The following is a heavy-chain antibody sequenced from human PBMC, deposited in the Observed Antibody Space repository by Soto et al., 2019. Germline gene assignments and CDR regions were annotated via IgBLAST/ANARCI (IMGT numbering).Heavy chain of an antibody. CDR3: ARVGDGDYSFDY. D-gene: IGHD4-17*01. CDR1: GASISGYY. V-gene: IGHV4-59*01. J-gene: IGHJ4*02. Sequence: QVQLQESGPGLVKPSETLSLTCTVSGASISGYYWSWIRQPPGKGLECIGYIYYSGSANYNPSLKSRVTIPVDTSNNQFSLKLSSATAADTAVYYCARVGDGDYSFDYWGQGTLVTVSS. CDR2: IYYSGSA.